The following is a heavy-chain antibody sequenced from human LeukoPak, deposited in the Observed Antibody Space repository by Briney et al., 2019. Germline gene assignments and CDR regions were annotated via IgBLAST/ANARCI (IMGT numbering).Heavy chain of an antibody. D-gene: IGHD1-26*01. CDR1: GFTFSSYW. CDR2: IKQDGSEK. Sequence: PGGSLRLSCAASGFTFSSYWMSWVRKAPGKGLEWVANIKQDGSEKYYADSVKGRFTISRDNSKNTLYLQMNSLRAEDTAVYYCAKDPRLYSGSLLGAFDIWGQGTMVTVSS. J-gene: IGHJ3*02. V-gene: IGHV3-7*01. CDR3: AKDPRLYSGSLLGAFDI.